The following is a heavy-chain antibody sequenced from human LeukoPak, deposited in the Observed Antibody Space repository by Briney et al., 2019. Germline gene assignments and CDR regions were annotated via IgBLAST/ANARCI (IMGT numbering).Heavy chain of an antibody. Sequence: GRSLRLSCAASGFTFSSYGMHWVRQAPGKGLEWVAVIWYDGSNKYYADSVKGRFTISRDNSKNTLYLQMNSLRAEDTAVYYCAKDARIYDFWSGYYLDWGQETLVTVSS. V-gene: IGHV3-33*06. CDR2: IWYDGSNK. D-gene: IGHD3-3*01. J-gene: IGHJ4*02. CDR3: AKDARIYDFWSGYYLD. CDR1: GFTFSSYG.